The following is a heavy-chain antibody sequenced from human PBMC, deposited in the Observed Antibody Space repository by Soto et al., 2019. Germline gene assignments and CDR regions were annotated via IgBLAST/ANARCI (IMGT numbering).Heavy chain of an antibody. D-gene: IGHD1-1*01. V-gene: IGHV4-30-4*01. J-gene: IGHJ6*02. CDR2: IFYSGTT. Sequence: SLTCTVSGDSISSADYYWSWIRQTPGKGLEWIGHIFYSGTTYYNPSLKSRLTISVDTSKNHFSLRLTSVTAADTAVYYCARDLWVEPELYYYGMDVWGRGTTVTVSS. CDR3: ARDLWVEPELYYYGMDV. CDR1: GDSISSADYY.